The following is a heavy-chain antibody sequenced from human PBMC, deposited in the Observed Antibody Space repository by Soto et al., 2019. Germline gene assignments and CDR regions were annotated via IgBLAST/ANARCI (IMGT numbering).Heavy chain of an antibody. V-gene: IGHV1-58*01. J-gene: IGHJ6*02. D-gene: IGHD3-3*01. Sequence: SVKVSCKTSGFTFSSSAVHWVRQARGHRLQWIGWIDVGSGNANYAQMLQERIGISRDMSTSTAYMELSSLRPEDTAVYYCARGVDRGVDVWGQGTMVTVSS. CDR1: GFTFSSSA. CDR2: IDVGSGNA. CDR3: ARGVDRGVDV.